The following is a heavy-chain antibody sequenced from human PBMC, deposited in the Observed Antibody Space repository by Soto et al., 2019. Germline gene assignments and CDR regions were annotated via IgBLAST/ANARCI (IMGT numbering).Heavy chain of an antibody. J-gene: IGHJ4*02. D-gene: IGHD3-16*01. V-gene: IGHV1-2*02. CDR1: GYTFSDYY. CDR3: AREPATSKPEGVDF. CDR2: INPNREGI. Sequence: ASVTVSCKASGYTFSDYYILWVRQAPGQGVEWMGWINPNREGIEYAQRIQGGVTMPRDTSSTTAYMELSRLRSGDTAGYYCAREPATSKPEGVDFWGQGTLVTVSS.